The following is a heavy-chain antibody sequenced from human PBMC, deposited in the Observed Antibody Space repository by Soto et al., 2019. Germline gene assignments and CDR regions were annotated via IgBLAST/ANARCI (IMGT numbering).Heavy chain of an antibody. CDR3: VKSNTDFWSGYFDF. Sequence: EVQLVESGGGLVQPGRSLRLSCAASGFTFDDSAMHWVRQAPGKGLEWVSGISWSSGSIGYADSVKGRFTISRDNAKKSLYLQMNSLRAEDTALYYCVKSNTDFWSGYFDFWGQGTLVTVSS. J-gene: IGHJ4*02. D-gene: IGHD3-3*01. CDR1: GFTFDDSA. V-gene: IGHV3-9*01. CDR2: ISWSSGSI.